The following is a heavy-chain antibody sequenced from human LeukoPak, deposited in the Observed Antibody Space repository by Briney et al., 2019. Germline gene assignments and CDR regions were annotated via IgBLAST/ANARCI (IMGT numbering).Heavy chain of an antibody. Sequence: PGRSLRLSCAASGFTFSSYAMHWVRQAPGKGLEWVAVISYDGSNKYYADSVKGRFTISRDNSKNTLYLQMNSLRAEDTAVYYCARDLSWLAFDYWGQGTLVTVSS. CDR3: ARDLSWLAFDY. D-gene: IGHD6-19*01. CDR2: ISYDGSNK. J-gene: IGHJ4*02. CDR1: GFTFSSYA. V-gene: IGHV3-30-3*01.